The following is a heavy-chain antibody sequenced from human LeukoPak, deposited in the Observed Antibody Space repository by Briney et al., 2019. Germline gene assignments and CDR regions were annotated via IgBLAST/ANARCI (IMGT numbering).Heavy chain of an antibody. J-gene: IGHJ4*02. D-gene: IGHD3-3*01. Sequence: ASVKVSCKASGYTFTDYYMHWVRQAPGQGLEWMGWINPSSGGTNYAQKFQGRVTVTRDTSISTAYMDLSRLRSDDTAVYYCARGLEWLLWDFDYWGQGTLVTVSS. V-gene: IGHV1-2*02. CDR1: GYTFTDYY. CDR3: ARGLEWLLWDFDY. CDR2: INPSSGGT.